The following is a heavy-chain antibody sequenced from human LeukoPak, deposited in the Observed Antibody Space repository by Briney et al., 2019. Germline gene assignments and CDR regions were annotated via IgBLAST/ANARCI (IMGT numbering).Heavy chain of an antibody. CDR1: GYTFTSYD. CDR3: ARGRSTGYPYYFEY. D-gene: IGHD5-12*01. Sequence: ASVKVSRKASGYTFTSYDINWVRQATGQGLEWMGWMNPNSGSTGYAQKFQGRVTITRNTSISTAYMELSGLRSEDTAVYYCARGRSTGYPYYFEYWGQGTLVTVSS. J-gene: IGHJ4*02. CDR2: MNPNSGST. V-gene: IGHV1-8*03.